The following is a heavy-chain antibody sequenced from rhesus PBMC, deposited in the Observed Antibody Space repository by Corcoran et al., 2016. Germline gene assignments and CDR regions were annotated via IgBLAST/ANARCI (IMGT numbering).Heavy chain of an antibody. D-gene: IGHD6-13*01. V-gene: IGHV4-80*01. J-gene: IGHJ4*01. Sequence: QVQLQESGPGLVKPSETLSLTCAVSGGSFRSYWWSWIRQPPGKGLEWIGEINGNSGSTNYNPSLMSRVIISKDASKNQFSLKLSSVTTADTAGYYCARDGTYSSWSLDYWGQGVLVTVSS. CDR1: GGSFRSYW. CDR3: ARDGTYSSWSLDY. CDR2: INGNSGST.